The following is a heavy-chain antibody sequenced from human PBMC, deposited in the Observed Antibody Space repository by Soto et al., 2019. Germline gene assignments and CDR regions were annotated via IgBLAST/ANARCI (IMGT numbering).Heavy chain of an antibody. CDR1: GGSISSYY. V-gene: IGHV4-59*01. CDR3: ARDKRDGSSWYATGAFDI. J-gene: IGHJ3*02. Sequence: SETLSVTCTVSGGSISSYYWSWIRQPPGKGLEWIEYIYYSGSTNYNPSLKSRVTISVDTSKNQFSLKLSSVTAADTAVYYCARDKRDGSSWYATGAFDIWGQGTMVTVSS. D-gene: IGHD6-13*01. CDR2: IYYSGST.